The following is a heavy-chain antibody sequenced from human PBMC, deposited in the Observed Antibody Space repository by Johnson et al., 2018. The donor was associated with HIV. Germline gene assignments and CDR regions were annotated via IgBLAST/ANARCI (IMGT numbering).Heavy chain of an antibody. V-gene: IGHV3-13*01. CDR1: GFTFSSYD. CDR3: ARGYYYDSSGYPDAFDI. CDR2: IGTAGDT. D-gene: IGHD3-22*01. J-gene: IGHJ3*02. Sequence: VQLVESGGGLVQPGGSLRLSCAASGFTFSSYDMHWVRQATGKGLEWVSAIGTAGDTYYPGSVKGRFTISRENAKNSLYRQMNSLRAGDTAVYYCARGYYYDSSGYPDAFDIWGQGTMFTVSS.